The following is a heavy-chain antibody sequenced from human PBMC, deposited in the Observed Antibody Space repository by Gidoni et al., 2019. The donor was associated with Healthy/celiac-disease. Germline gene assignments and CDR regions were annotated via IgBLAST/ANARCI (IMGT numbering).Heavy chain of an antibody. CDR1: GYTFTIYA. J-gene: IGHJ5*02. V-gene: IGHV1-3*01. CDR2: INAGNGNT. Sequence: QVQLVQSGAEVKKPGAPVQVSCKASGYTFTIYAMHWVRQAPGQRLEWMGWINAGNGNTKYSQKFQGRVTITRDTSASTAYMELSSLRSEDTAVYYCARGHTMVRGVIPPHHPWGQGTLVTVSS. D-gene: IGHD3-10*01. CDR3: ARGHTMVRGVIPPHHP.